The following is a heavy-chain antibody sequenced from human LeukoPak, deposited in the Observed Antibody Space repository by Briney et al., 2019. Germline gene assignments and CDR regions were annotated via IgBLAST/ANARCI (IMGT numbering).Heavy chain of an antibody. CDR1: GFNLINYW. D-gene: IGHD2-21*01. CDR3: VRPDSYETGLYYPNS. V-gene: IGHV3-7*01. CDR2: INQDGSDK. Sequence: GGSLRLSCSGSGFNLINYWMSWVRQAPGKGLEWVANINQDGSDKPYVDSVKGRFTISRDNARNSLYLQMNSLRAEDTAVYYCVRPDSYETGLYYPNSWGQGTLVTVSS. J-gene: IGHJ4*02.